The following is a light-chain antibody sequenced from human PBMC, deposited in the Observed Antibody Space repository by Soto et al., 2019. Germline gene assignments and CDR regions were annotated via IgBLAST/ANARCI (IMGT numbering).Light chain of an antibody. CDR2: DAS. CDR1: QNIGRW. J-gene: IGKJ2*01. V-gene: IGKV1-5*01. CDR3: QQYNSYSPYT. Sequence: DIQMTQSPSSLSASVGDRVTITCRASQNIGRWLAWYQRKPGKAPDLLISDASSLESGVPSRFSGSGSGTEFTLTISSLQPDHVATYYCQQYNSYSPYTFGQGTKVEIK.